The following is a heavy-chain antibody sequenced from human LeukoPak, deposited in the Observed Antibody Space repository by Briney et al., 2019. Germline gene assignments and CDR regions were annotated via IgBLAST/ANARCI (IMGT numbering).Heavy chain of an antibody. V-gene: IGHV3-21*01. Sequence: GGSLRLSCAASGFTFSSYSMNWVRQAPGKGLEWVSSISSSSSYIYYADSVKGRFTISKDNAKNSLYLQMNSLRAEDTAVYYCARHYDYYYGMDVWGQGTTVTVSS. J-gene: IGHJ6*02. CDR3: ARHYDYYYGMDV. D-gene: IGHD3-10*01. CDR2: ISSSSSYI. CDR1: GFTFSSYS.